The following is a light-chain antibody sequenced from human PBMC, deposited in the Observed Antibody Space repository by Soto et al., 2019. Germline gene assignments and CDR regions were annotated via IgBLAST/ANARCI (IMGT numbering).Light chain of an antibody. V-gene: IGKV1-39*01. J-gene: IGKJ4*01. CDR1: QSISSY. Sequence: DIPVTQSPSTLSASLGDRVTITCRSSQSISSYLNWYQQKPGKAPKLLIYAASSLQSGVPSRFSGSGSGTDFTLTISSLQPEDFATYYCQQSYSTPRLTFGGGTKVDI. CDR2: AAS. CDR3: QQSYSTPRLT.